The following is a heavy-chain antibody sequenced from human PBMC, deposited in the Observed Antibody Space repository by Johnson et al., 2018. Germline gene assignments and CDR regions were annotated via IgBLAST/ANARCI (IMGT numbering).Heavy chain of an antibody. CDR1: GFTFSSHD. Sequence: VQLVESGGGLVQPGKSLRLSCAASGFTFSSHDLHWVRQATGKGLEWVSRIGSVGEKSYSASVKGRFFISRENAENSLYLQMNSLRAGDTAVYDCARKKFGTTAGFDVWGQGTMVTVSS. CDR2: IGSVGEK. D-gene: IGHD1-7*01. CDR3: ARKKFGTTAGFDV. J-gene: IGHJ3*01. V-gene: IGHV3-13*01.